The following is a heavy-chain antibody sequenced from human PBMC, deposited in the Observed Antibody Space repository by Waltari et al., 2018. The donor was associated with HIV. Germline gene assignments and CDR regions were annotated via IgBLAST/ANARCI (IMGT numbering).Heavy chain of an antibody. V-gene: IGHV1-2*02. CDR2: INPISGGT. CDR1: GYSFPGYH. J-gene: IGHJ4*02. Sequence: QVQLMQSGAELTKPGASVEVSCEASGYSFPGYHIHWVRQAPGQGLEWMGWINPISGGTKYAQRVQGRVTVTRDTSINTVYMELRRLRSDDTAVYYCVRDRALDWTSDFHYWGQGTLVTVSS. D-gene: IGHD3-3*01. CDR3: VRDRALDWTSDFHY.